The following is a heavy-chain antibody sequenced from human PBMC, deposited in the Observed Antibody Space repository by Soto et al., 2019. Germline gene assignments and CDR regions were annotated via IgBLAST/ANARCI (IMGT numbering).Heavy chain of an antibody. J-gene: IGHJ6*02. D-gene: IGHD3-9*01. V-gene: IGHV3-23*01. CDR3: AKDLWGTDILTGWDYYYYGMDV. Sequence: GGSLRLSCAASGFTFSSYAMSWVRQAPGKGLEWVSAISGSGGSTYYADSVKGRFTISRDNSKNTLYLQMNSLRAEDTAVYYCAKDLWGTDILTGWDYYYYGMDVWGQGTTVTVSS. CDR1: GFTFSSYA. CDR2: ISGSGGST.